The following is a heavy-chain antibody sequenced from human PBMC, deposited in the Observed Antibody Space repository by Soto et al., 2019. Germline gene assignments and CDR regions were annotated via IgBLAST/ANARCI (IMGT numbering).Heavy chain of an antibody. CDR1: GFTFNSYT. CDR2: ISSNGDST. V-gene: IGHV3-64D*08. CDR3: VKSDLRAVAGSHVY. Sequence: PGGSLRLSCSASGFTFNSYTMHWVRQAPGKGLEYVSAISSNGDSTYYADSVKGRFTISRDNSKNTLYLQMSSLRAEDTAVYYCVKSDLRAVAGSHVYWGQGTLVTVSS. D-gene: IGHD6-19*01. J-gene: IGHJ4*02.